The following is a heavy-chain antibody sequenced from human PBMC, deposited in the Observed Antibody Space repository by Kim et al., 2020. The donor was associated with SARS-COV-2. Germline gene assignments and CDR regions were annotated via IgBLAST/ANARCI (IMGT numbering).Heavy chain of an antibody. Sequence: GGSLRLSCAASGFIFSNYAMDWVRQAPGKGLEWVAFISFDGSNKYYADSVKGRFTISRDNSKNTLYLQMNSLRAEDTAVYYCAREGGEYYFDYWGQGTLVTVSS. J-gene: IGHJ4*02. CDR1: GFIFSNYA. D-gene: IGHD3-10*01. CDR2: ISFDGSNK. V-gene: IGHV3-30*04. CDR3: AREGGEYYFDY.